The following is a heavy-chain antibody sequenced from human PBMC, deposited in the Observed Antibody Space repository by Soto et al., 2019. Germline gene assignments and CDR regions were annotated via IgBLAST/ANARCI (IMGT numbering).Heavy chain of an antibody. CDR2: IYPGDSKT. V-gene: IGHV5-51*01. J-gene: IGHJ5*02. CDR3: ARNRNVGWFDP. D-gene: IGHD1-26*01. Sequence: GESLKISCRGSGYTFTDYWIVWVRQMPGKGLEWMGVIYPGDSKTKYSPSFQGQVTLSADKSITTAYLQWSSLKASDTAVYYCARNRNVGWFDPWGPGTPGNVSS. CDR1: GYTFTDYW.